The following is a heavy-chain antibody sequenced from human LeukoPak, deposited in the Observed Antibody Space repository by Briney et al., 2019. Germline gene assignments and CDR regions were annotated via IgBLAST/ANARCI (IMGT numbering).Heavy chain of an antibody. D-gene: IGHD6-6*01. CDR1: GYTFTSYG. CDR2: IIPIFGTA. V-gene: IGHV1-69*13. CDR3: ARDGYSSSSFTPFDN. Sequence: SVKVSCKASGYTFTSYGISWVRQAPGQGLEWMGGIIPIFGTANYAQKFQGRVTITADESTSTAYMELSSLRSEDTAVYYCARDGYSSSSFTPFDNWGQGTLVTVSS. J-gene: IGHJ4*02.